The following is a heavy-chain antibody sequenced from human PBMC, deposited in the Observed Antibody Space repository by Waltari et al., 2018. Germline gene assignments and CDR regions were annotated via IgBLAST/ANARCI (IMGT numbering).Heavy chain of an antibody. CDR3: ARFGPGGYGDLDY. D-gene: IGHD5-12*01. J-gene: IGHJ4*02. V-gene: IGHV1-24*01. CDR1: GYTLTELS. Sequence: QVQLVQSGAEVKKPGASVKVSCKVSGYTLTELSMHWVRQAPGKGLEWMGGFDPEDGETIYAQKCQGRVTMTRDTSISTAYMELSRLRSDDTAVYYCARFGPGGYGDLDYWGQGTLVTVSS. CDR2: FDPEDGET.